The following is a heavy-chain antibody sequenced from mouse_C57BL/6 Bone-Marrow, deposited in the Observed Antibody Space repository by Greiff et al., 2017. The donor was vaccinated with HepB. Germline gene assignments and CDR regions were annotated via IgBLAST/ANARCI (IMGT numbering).Heavy chain of an antibody. CDR1: GYTFTSYD. J-gene: IGHJ4*01. V-gene: IGHV1-85*01. CDR3: ARESNYVDYAMDY. CDR2: IYPRDGST. Sequence: QVQLQQSGPELVKPGASVKLSCKASGYTFTSYDINWVKQRPGQGLEWIGWIYPRDGSTKYNEKFKGKATLTVDTSSSTAYMELHSLTSEYSAVYFCARESNYVDYAMDYWGQGTSVTVSS. D-gene: IGHD2-5*01.